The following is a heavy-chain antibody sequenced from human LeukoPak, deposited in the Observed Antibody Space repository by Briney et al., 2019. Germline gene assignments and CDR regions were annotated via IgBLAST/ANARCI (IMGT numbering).Heavy chain of an antibody. V-gene: IGHV1-18*01. CDR3: ARDLKQGYYYDSSGYFDY. CDR1: GYTFTSYG. J-gene: IGHJ4*02. Sequence: ASVKVSCKASGYTFTSYGISWVRQAPGQGLEWMGWISAYNGNTNYAQKLQGRVTMTTDTSTSTAYMELRSLRSDDTAVYYCARDLKQGYYYDSSGYFDYWGQGTLVTVSS. D-gene: IGHD3-22*01. CDR2: ISAYNGNT.